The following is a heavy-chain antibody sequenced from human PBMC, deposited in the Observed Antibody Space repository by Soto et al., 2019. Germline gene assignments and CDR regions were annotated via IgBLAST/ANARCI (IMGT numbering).Heavy chain of an antibody. V-gene: IGHV3-23*01. CDR3: AKALPMYYYDSSGYSDYYCDMDV. CDR2: ISARGEKT. J-gene: IGHJ6*02. CDR1: GFTLNSYA. D-gene: IGHD3-22*01. Sequence: GGSLRLSCAASGFTLNSYAMNWVRQAPGKGLEWVSGISARGEKTYYADSVKGRFTISRDNSKNTVYLQMNSLRAKDTAVFYCAKALPMYYYDSSGYSDYYCDMDVWGQGTTVTVSS.